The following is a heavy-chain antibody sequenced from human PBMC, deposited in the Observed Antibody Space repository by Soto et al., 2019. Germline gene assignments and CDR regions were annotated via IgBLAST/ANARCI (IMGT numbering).Heavy chain of an antibody. J-gene: IGHJ4*02. CDR2: IIPILGIA. D-gene: IGHD3-10*01. CDR1: GGTFSSYT. CDR3: ARVQYMVRGFQYEYHFDY. V-gene: IGHV1-69*02. Sequence: QVQLVQSGAEVKKPGSSVKVSCKASGGTFSSYTISWVRQAPGQGLEWMGRIIPILGIANYAQKFQGRVTITADKSTSTAYMDLISLRSEDTAVYYCARVQYMVRGFQYEYHFDYLGQGTLVTVSS.